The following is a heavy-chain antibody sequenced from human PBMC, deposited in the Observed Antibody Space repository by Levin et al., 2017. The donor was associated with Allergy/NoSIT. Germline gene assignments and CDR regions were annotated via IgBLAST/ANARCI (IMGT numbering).Heavy chain of an antibody. CDR1: GGSISSSSYY. CDR3: ASYFGCSSTSCWYYFDY. D-gene: IGHD2-2*01. CDR2: IYYSGST. V-gene: IGHV4-39*01. Sequence: SQTLSLTCTVSGGSISSSSYYWGWIRQPPGKGLEWIGSIYYSGSTYYNPSLKSRVTISVDTSKNQFSLKLSSVTAADTAVYYCASYFGCSSTSCWYYFDYWGQGTLVTVSS. J-gene: IGHJ4*02.